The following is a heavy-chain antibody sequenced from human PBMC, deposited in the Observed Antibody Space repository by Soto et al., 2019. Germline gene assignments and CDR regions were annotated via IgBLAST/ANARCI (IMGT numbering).Heavy chain of an antibody. Sequence: SLRLSCAASGFTFSGYNMNWVRQAPGKGLEWVSYIGVSSNTIYYADSVKGRFTISRDDARNSLYLQMNSLRDEDTAVYYCARARLGGVVTATGDYWGQGTLVTVST. V-gene: IGHV3-48*02. CDR2: IGVSSNTI. CDR3: ARARLGGVVTATGDY. CDR1: GFTFSGYN. J-gene: IGHJ4*02. D-gene: IGHD2-21*02.